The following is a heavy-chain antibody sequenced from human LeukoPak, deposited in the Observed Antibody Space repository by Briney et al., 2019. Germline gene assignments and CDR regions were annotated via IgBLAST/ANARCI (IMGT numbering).Heavy chain of an antibody. CDR3: AKSVGASTNYYYYMDV. CDR2: ISGSGGST. CDR1: GFTFSSYS. J-gene: IGHJ6*03. Sequence: GSLRLSCAASGFTFSSYSMNWVRQAPGKGLEWVSAISGSGGSTYYADSVKGRFTISRDNSKNTLYLQMNSLRAEDTAVYYCAKSVGASTNYYYYMDVWGKGTTVTVSS. D-gene: IGHD1-26*01. V-gene: IGHV3-23*01.